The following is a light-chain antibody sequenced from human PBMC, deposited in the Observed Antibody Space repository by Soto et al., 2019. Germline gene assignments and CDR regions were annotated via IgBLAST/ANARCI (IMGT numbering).Light chain of an antibody. V-gene: IGKV3-20*01. J-gene: IGKJ1*01. CDR1: QSVSSNY. Sequence: EIVLTQSPGTLSLSPGYRASLSCRASQSVSSNYLAWYQQQKPGQAPRLLIYGASSRATGVPDRFSGSGSGTDLTLAISRLEPEDFVVYYCQQYGDSSWTFGQGTKVDIK. CDR2: GAS. CDR3: QQYGDSSWT.